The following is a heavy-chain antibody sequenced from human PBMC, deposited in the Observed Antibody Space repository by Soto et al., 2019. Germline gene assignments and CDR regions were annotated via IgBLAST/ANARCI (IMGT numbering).Heavy chain of an antibody. Sequence: SETLSLTCTVSGGSISSISNHYCSWIRLPPGKGLEWIGYISKSGYTSYNPSLKSRVMLSVDTSKNQCSLKLTSVIAADAAVYYCASQKLDVPAFFDYWSQGTLVTVSS. CDR1: GGSISSISNHY. CDR2: ISKSGYT. V-gene: IGHV4-61*05. D-gene: IGHD3-3*02. J-gene: IGHJ4*02. CDR3: ASQKLDVPAFFDY.